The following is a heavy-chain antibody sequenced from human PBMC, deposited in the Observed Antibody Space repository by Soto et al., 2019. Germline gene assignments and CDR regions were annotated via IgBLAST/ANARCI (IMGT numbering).Heavy chain of an antibody. CDR3: ARGATGFDA. Sequence: QVQLVQSGSEVKKPGASVKVSCKASEYTFSTYVMHWVRQAPGQGIEWMGWVNAGSGYTRYSQKLQARVTITRDASASTAYMELSSLRPEDTAVYYCARGATGFDAWGQGTLVTVSS. CDR1: EYTFSTYV. V-gene: IGHV1-3*01. J-gene: IGHJ4*02. CDR2: VNAGSGYT. D-gene: IGHD1-1*01.